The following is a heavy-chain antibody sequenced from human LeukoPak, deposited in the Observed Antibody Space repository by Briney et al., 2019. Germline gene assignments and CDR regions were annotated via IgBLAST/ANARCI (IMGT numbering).Heavy chain of an antibody. Sequence: GGSLSLSCAASGFTFSSYAMSWVRQAPGKGLEWVSAISGSGGSTYYADSVKGRFTISRDNSKNTLYLQMNSLRAEDTAVYYCASLTLAPGYYFDYWGQGTLVTVSS. J-gene: IGHJ4*02. V-gene: IGHV3-23*01. CDR1: GFTFSSYA. CDR3: ASLTLAPGYYFDY. D-gene: IGHD1-1*01. CDR2: ISGSGGST.